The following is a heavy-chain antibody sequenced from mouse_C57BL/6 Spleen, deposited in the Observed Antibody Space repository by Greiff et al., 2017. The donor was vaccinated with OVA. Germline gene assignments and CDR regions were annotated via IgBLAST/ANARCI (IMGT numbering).Heavy chain of an antibody. CDR2: IRNKANGYTT. D-gene: IGHD4-1*02. V-gene: IGHV7-3*01. J-gene: IGHJ2*01. Sequence: EVNVVESGGGLVQPGGSLSLSCAASGFTFTDYYMSWVRQPPGKALEWLGFIRNKANGYTTEYSASVKGRFTISRDNSQSILYLQMNALRAEDSATYYCARSNWDSLYYFDYWGQGTTLTVSS. CDR1: GFTFTDYY. CDR3: ARSNWDSLYYFDY.